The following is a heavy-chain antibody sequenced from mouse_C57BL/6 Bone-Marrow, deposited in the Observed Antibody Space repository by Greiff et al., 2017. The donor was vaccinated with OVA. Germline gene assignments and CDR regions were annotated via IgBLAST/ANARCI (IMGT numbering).Heavy chain of an antibody. CDR1: GFTFSDAW. CDR3: TLPYYTEAWFAY. J-gene: IGHJ3*01. Sequence: EVHLVESGGGLVQPGGSMKLSCAASGFTFSDAWMDWVRQSPEKGLEWVAEIRNKANNHATYYAESVKGRFTISRDDSKSSVYLQMNSLRAEDTGIYYCTLPYYTEAWFAYWGQGTLVTVSA. CDR2: IRNKANNHAT. V-gene: IGHV6-6*01. D-gene: IGHD1-1*01.